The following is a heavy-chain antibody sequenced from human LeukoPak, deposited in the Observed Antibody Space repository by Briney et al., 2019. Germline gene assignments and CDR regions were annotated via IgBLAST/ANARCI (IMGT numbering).Heavy chain of an antibody. CDR2: IFYSGST. Sequence: PSETLSLTCTVSGGSISTSNYYGGWIRQPPGKGLEWLGNIFYSGSTYYSPSLRSRVTISLDTSRNQFSLKLNSVTAADTAVYYCAKAQTTVVTRSLDYWGQGTLVTVSS. J-gene: IGHJ4*02. CDR1: GGSISTSNYY. D-gene: IGHD4-23*01. V-gene: IGHV4-39*07. CDR3: AKAQTTVVTRSLDY.